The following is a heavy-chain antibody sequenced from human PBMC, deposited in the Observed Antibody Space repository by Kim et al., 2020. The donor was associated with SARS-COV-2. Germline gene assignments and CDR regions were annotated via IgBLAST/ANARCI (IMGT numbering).Heavy chain of an antibody. Sequence: SETLSLTCGVYGGSLSGYFWSWIRQSPGKGLEWIGEISHSGSTNYNPSLKSRITISVDTSDKQFSLKLTSVTAADTAVYYCSSGGPAYFDHWGQGTPVTVSS. D-gene: IGHD2-2*01. CDR3: SSGGPAYFDH. CDR1: GGSLSGYF. J-gene: IGHJ4*02. CDR2: ISHSGST. V-gene: IGHV4-34*01.